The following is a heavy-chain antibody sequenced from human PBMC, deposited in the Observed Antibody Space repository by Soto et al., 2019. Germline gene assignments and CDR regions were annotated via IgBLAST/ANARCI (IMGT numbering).Heavy chain of an antibody. V-gene: IGHV3-23*01. CDR1: GFTFSSNA. Sequence: GSSLRGYCVAPGFTFSSNAMSWVRQAPGKGLEWVSAISGSGGSTYYADSVKGRFTISRDNSKNTLYLQMNSLRAEDTAVYYCAKASSMVRGVIRPHDYWGQGTLVTVYS. J-gene: IGHJ4*02. CDR2: ISGSGGST. CDR3: AKASSMVRGVIRPHDY. D-gene: IGHD3-10*01.